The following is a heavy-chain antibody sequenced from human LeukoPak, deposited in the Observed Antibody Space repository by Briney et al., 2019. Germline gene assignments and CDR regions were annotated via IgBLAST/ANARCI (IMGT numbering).Heavy chain of an antibody. CDR3: AKDRHAPGRYCSSTSCFPSDS. CDR2: ISSSGSTI. J-gene: IGHJ5*01. Sequence: GGSLRLSCAASGFTFSDYYMSWIRQAPGKGLEWVSYISSSGSTIYYADSVKGQFTISRDNAKNSLYLQMNSLRAEDAAVYYCAKDRHAPGRYCSSTSCFPSDSWGQGTLVTVSS. CDR1: GFTFSDYY. D-gene: IGHD2-2*01. V-gene: IGHV3-11*01.